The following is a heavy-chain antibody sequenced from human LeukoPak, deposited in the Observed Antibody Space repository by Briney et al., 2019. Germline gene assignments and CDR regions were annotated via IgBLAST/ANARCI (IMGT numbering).Heavy chain of an antibody. Sequence: SQTLSLTCTVSGGSISSGGYYWSWIRQPPGKGLEWIGYIYHSGSTYYNPSLKSRVTISVDRSKNQFSLKLSSVTAADTAVYYCARGRMRRITMVRGVIYDYWGQGTLVTVSS. CDR1: GGSISSGGYY. CDR3: ARGRMRRITMVRGVIYDY. CDR2: IYHSGST. J-gene: IGHJ4*02. V-gene: IGHV4-30-2*01. D-gene: IGHD3-10*01.